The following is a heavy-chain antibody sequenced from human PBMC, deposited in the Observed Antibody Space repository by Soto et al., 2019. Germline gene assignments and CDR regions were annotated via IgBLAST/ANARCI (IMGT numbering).Heavy chain of an antibody. CDR2: ISSSSSTI. CDR3: AREGYCSSTSCYSFDY. CDR1: GFTFSSYS. Sequence: HPGGSLRLSCAASGFTFSSYSMNWVRQAPGKGLEWVSYISSSSSTIYYADSVKGRFTISRDNAKNSLYLQMNSLRAEDTAVYYCAREGYCSSTSCYSFDYWGQGTLVTVSS. V-gene: IGHV3-48*01. D-gene: IGHD2-2*01. J-gene: IGHJ4*02.